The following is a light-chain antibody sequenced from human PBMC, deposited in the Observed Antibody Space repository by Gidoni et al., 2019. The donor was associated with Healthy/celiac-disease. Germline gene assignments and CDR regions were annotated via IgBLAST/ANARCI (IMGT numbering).Light chain of an antibody. J-gene: IGLJ2*01. CDR1: ALPKQY. CDR2: KDS. Sequence: SYELTQPPSVSVSPGQTARITCSGDALPKQYAYWYQQKPGQAPVLVIYKDSERPSGIPERFSGSSSGTTVTLTISGVQAEDEADYYCQSADSSGTPYVVFG. CDR3: QSADSSGTPYVV. V-gene: IGLV3-25*03.